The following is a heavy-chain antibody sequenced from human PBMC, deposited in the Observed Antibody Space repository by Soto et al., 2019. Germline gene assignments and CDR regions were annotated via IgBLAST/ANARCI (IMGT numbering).Heavy chain of an antibody. CDR2: MNPNSGNT. Sequence: QVQLVQSGAEVKKPGASVKVSCKASGYTFTSYDINWVRQATGQGLEWMGWMNPNSGNTGYAQKCQGRVPMTSNTSISTAYMELSSLRSEDTAVYYCARAVHYYYDSSGYYYGVFYFDYWGQGTLVTVSS. CDR1: GYTFTSYD. D-gene: IGHD3-22*01. V-gene: IGHV1-8*01. J-gene: IGHJ4*02. CDR3: ARAVHYYYDSSGYYYGVFYFDY.